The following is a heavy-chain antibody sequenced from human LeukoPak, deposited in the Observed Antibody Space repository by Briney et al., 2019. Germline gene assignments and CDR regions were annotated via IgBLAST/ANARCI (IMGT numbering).Heavy chain of an antibody. Sequence: SETLSLTCTVSGGSIIINNYYWGWVRQPPGKGLEWVGTIYYSGITNYSPSLKRRVTISVDTSKNEFSLELSSVTAADTAVYYCAGYCSGDWFDPWGQGTLVTVSS. D-gene: IGHD2-15*01. J-gene: IGHJ5*02. V-gene: IGHV4-39*01. CDR2: IYYSGIT. CDR1: GGSIIINNYY. CDR3: AGYCSGDWFDP.